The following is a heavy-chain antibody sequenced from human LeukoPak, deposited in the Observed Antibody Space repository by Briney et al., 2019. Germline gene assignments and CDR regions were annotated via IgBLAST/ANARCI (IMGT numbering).Heavy chain of an antibody. CDR2: IRYDGSNK. Sequence: GGSLRLSCAASGFTFSSYGMHWVRQAPGKGLEWVAFIRYDGSNKYYADSVKGRFTISRDNSKNTLYLQMNSLRAEDTAVYYCARRGWGARSSIDYWGQGTLVTVSS. CDR1: GFTFSSYG. V-gene: IGHV3-30*02. CDR3: ARRGWGARSSIDY. J-gene: IGHJ4*02. D-gene: IGHD7-27*01.